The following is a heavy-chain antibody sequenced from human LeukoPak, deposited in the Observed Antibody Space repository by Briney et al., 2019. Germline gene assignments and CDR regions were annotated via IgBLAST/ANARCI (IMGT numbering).Heavy chain of an antibody. V-gene: IGHV3-23*01. CDR2: IRSNGRDT. CDR1: GFTFSSYA. Sequence: PGGSLRLSCAASGFTFSSYAMSWVRQAPGKGLEWVSNIRSNGRDTYYTDSVKGRFTISRDNSKNTLYLEMNSLRAEDTAVYYCAKGGYTTCFDPWGQGTLVTVSS. J-gene: IGHJ5*02. D-gene: IGHD2-15*01. CDR3: AKGGYTTCFDP.